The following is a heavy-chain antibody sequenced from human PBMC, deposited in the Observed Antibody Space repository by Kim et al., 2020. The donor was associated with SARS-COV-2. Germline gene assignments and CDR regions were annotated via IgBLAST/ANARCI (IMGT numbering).Heavy chain of an antibody. Sequence: NPSIKSRVTISVDTTKNQFSLKLSSVTAADTAVYYCARGRGYYDSSGFDYWGQGTLVTVSS. D-gene: IGHD3-22*01. V-gene: IGHV4-31*02. CDR3: ARGRGYYDSSGFDY. J-gene: IGHJ4*02.